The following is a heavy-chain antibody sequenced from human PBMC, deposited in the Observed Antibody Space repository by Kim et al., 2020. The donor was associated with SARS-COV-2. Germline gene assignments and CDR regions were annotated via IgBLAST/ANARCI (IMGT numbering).Heavy chain of an antibody. Sequence: GGSLRLSCAASGFTFSGSAMHWVRQASGKGLEWVGRIRSKANSYATAYAASVKGRFTISRDDPKNTAYLQMNSLKTEDTAVYYCTIKYYYDSSGYPYYFDYWGQGTLVTVSS. CDR3: TIKYYYDSSGYPYYFDY. CDR1: GFTFSGSA. D-gene: IGHD3-22*01. V-gene: IGHV3-73*01. J-gene: IGHJ4*02. CDR2: IRSKANSYAT.